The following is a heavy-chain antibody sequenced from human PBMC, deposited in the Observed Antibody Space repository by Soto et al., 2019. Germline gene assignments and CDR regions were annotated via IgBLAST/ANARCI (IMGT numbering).Heavy chain of an antibody. CDR1: GFIFSNYW. CDR3: VRGCGSAQCPYYLDS. D-gene: IGHD2-21*01. Sequence: SGGSLRLSCAASGFIFSNYWMSWVRQAPGTGLTWVATIRQDGSEKHFVDSVEGRFTISRDNAQNSLFLQLSDLRAEDTAVYYCVRGCGSAQCPYYLDSWGQGTLVTVSS. V-gene: IGHV3-7*01. J-gene: IGHJ4*02. CDR2: IRQDGSEK.